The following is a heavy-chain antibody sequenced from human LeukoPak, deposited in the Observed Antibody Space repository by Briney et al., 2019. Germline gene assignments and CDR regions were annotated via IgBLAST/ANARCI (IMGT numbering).Heavy chain of an antibody. D-gene: IGHD3-10*01. Sequence: PSETLSLTCAVYGGSFSGYYWSWIRQPPGKGLEWIGEINHSGSTNYNPSLKSRVTISVDTSKNQFSLKLSSVTAADTAVYYCARFDLTPYYYGSGSHHWYFDLWGRGTLVTVSS. CDR2: INHSGST. CDR1: GGSFSGYY. V-gene: IGHV4-34*01. J-gene: IGHJ2*01. CDR3: ARFDLTPYYYGSGSHHWYFDL.